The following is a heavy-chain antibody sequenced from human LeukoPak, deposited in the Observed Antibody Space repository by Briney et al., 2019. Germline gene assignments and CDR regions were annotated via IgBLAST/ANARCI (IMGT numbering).Heavy chain of an antibody. CDR1: GFTFSSYA. Sequence: HAGGSLRLSCAASGFTFSSYAMYWVHQAPGKGLEWVSGIFGSGGSTHYADSVKGRFTISRDNSKNTVYLQMNSLRAEDTAVYYCAKTTTGYSSGRFPGWPVDYWGQGTLVTVSS. V-gene: IGHV3-23*01. CDR3: AKTTTGYSSGRFPGWPVDY. D-gene: IGHD6-19*01. CDR2: IFGSGGST. J-gene: IGHJ4*02.